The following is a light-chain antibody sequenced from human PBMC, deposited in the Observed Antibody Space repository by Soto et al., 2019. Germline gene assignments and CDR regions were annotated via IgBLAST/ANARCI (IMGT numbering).Light chain of an antibody. CDR2: DAS. Sequence: DIQMTQSPSTLSAFVGDRVTITVGASQSISSWLAWYQQKPGKAPKLLIYDASSLESGVPSRFSGRGFGTEFTLTISSLQPDDFATYYCQQYNNYWWTFGQGTKVDIK. CDR3: QQYNNYWWT. J-gene: IGKJ1*01. CDR1: QSISSW. V-gene: IGKV1-5*01.